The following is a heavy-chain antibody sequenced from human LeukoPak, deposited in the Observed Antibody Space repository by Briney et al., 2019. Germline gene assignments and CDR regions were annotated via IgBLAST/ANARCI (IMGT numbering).Heavy chain of an antibody. CDR3: ARDRGYSGYEFDY. CDR2: ITSSSSYI. Sequence: GGSLRLSCAASGFTFSTYSMNWVRQAPGKGLEWVSSITSSSSYIYYADSVKGRFTISRDNAKNSLYLQMNSLRAEDTAVYYCARDRGYSGYEFDYWGQGTLVTVSS. V-gene: IGHV3-21*04. CDR1: GFTFSTYS. D-gene: IGHD5-12*01. J-gene: IGHJ4*02.